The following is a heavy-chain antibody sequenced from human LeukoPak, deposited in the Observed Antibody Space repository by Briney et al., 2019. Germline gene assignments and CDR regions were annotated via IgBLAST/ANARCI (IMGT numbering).Heavy chain of an antibody. D-gene: IGHD6-13*01. Sequence: GGSLRLSCAASGFTVSSNHMSWVRQAPGKGLEWVSVIYSGGSTYYADSVKGRFTISRDNSKNTLYLQMNSLRAEDTAVYYCAKGTYSSSWYGCWFDPWGQGTLVTVSS. CDR1: GFTVSSNH. CDR3: AKGTYSSSWYGCWFDP. J-gene: IGHJ5*02. CDR2: IYSGGST. V-gene: IGHV3-53*01.